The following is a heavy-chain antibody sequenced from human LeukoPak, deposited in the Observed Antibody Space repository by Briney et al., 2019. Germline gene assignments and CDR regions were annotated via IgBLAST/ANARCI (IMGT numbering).Heavy chain of an antibody. V-gene: IGHV4-61*02. D-gene: IGHD3-10*01. CDR2: FDTSGST. J-gene: IGHJ6*03. CDR1: GGSISSGSYY. Sequence: KPSQTLSLTCSVSGGSISSGSYYWSWIRQPAGKGLEWIGLFDTSGSTNYNPSLKSRVTISVDRSKNQFSLQLSSVTAADTAVYYCARATYGSGYYMDVWGKGTTVTISS. CDR3: ARATYGSGYYMDV.